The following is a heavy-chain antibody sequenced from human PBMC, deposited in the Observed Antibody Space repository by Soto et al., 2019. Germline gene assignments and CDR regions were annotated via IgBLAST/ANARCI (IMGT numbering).Heavy chain of an antibody. J-gene: IGHJ5*02. Sequence: SEALSLTCTVPGGSISSGGYYWSWIRQHPGKGLEWIGYIYYSGSTYYNPSLKSRVTISVDTPKNQFSLKLSSVTAADTAVYYCARVSKAYCGGDCYSWLFDPWGRGTLVTVSS. CDR3: ARVSKAYCGGDCYSWLFDP. CDR1: GGSISSGGYY. D-gene: IGHD2-21*02. V-gene: IGHV4-31*03. CDR2: IYYSGST.